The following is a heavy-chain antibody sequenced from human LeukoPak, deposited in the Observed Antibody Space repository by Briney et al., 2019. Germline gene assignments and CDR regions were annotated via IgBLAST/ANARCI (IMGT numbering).Heavy chain of an antibody. D-gene: IGHD2-15*01. CDR1: GFTFREYS. CDR2: IRSNGGDT. Sequence: PGGSLRLSCAASGFTFREYSMSWVRQAPGKGLEWVSNIRSNGGDTYYTDSVKDRFTISRDNSKNTLYLEMNSLRAGDTAVYYCAKGGYTTWLDPWGQGTLVTVSP. CDR3: AKGGYTTWLDP. J-gene: IGHJ5*02. V-gene: IGHV3-23*01.